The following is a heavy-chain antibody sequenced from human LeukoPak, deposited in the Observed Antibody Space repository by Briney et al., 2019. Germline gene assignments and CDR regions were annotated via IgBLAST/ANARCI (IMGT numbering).Heavy chain of an antibody. CDR1: GFTFSSYA. J-gene: IGHJ4*02. V-gene: IGHV3-23*01. CDR3: AKRGDFWSGSLWYFDY. Sequence: AGGSVRLSCAASGFTFSSYAMSWVRQAPGKGLEWVSSISGSGGSTYYADSVKGRFTISRDNSKNTMYLQMNSLRAEDTAVYYCAKRGDFWSGSLWYFDYWGQGTLVTVSS. CDR2: ISGSGGST. D-gene: IGHD3-3*01.